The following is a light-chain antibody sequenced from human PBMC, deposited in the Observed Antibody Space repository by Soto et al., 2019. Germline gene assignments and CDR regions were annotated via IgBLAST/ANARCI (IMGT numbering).Light chain of an antibody. Sequence: IQMTQSPSSLSASVGNPVTITCPAGQDIATYLNWYQQKPGKAPKLLIYAASSLQSGVPSRFSGSGSGTDFTLTISSLQPEDFATYYCQQSYSTPITFGQGTRLEIK. CDR2: AAS. CDR3: QQSYSTPIT. CDR1: QDIATY. V-gene: IGKV1-39*01. J-gene: IGKJ5*01.